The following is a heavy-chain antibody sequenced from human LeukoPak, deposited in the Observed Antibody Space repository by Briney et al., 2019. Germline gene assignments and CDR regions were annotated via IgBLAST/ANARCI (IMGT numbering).Heavy chain of an antibody. Sequence: GASVKVSCKASGYTFTSYYVHWVRQAPGQGLEWMGIINPSGGTTSYAQKFQGRVTMTRDTSTSTVYMELSSLRSEDTAVYYCARGGGYSSGWYPLQYYYYGMDVWGQGTTVTVSS. CDR2: INPSGGTT. D-gene: IGHD6-19*01. J-gene: IGHJ6*02. V-gene: IGHV1-46*01. CDR1: GYTFTSYY. CDR3: ARGGGYSSGWYPLQYYYYGMDV.